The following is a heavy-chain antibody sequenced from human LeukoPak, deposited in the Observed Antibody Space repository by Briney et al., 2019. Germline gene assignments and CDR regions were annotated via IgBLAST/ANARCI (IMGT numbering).Heavy chain of an antibody. J-gene: IGHJ4*02. CDR3: AKSYFDYSTYYSYYFDL. CDR2: VYTSGST. Sequence: SETLSLTCTVSGGSISGGYWSWIRQPPGRGLEWIGYVYTSGSTNYNPSLKSRVTISVDTSKSQFALKLSSVTAADTAVYYCAKSYFDYSTYYSYYFDLWGQGALVTVSS. V-gene: IGHV4-4*09. CDR1: GGSISGGY. D-gene: IGHD4-11*01.